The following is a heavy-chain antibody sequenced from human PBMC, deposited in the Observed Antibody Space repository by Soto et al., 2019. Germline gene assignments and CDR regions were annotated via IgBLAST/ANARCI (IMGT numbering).Heavy chain of an antibody. CDR3: ARDHLDDYGDYDWFDP. CDR1: GGSVSSGSYY. Sequence: NPWETLSLTCTVSGGSVSSGSYYWSWIRQPPGKGLEWIGYIYYSGSTNYNPSLKSRVTISVDTSKNQFSLKLSSVTAADTAVYYCARDHLDDYGDYDWFDPWGQGTLVTVSS. V-gene: IGHV4-61*01. CDR2: IYYSGST. D-gene: IGHD4-17*01. J-gene: IGHJ5*02.